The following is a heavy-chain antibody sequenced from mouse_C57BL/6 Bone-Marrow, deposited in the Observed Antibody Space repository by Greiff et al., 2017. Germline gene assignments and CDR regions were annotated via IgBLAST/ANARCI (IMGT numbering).Heavy chain of an antibody. Sequence: EVKLVESGGGLVKPGGSLKLPCAASGFTFSSYTMSWVRQTPEKRLQWVAAISGGGGNTYYPDGVKGRFTISRDNDKNILYLQMRSLRSEDTALYYCSRQVTTVLATKYFDVWGTGTTVTVSS. CDR3: SRQVTTVLATKYFDV. J-gene: IGHJ1*03. V-gene: IGHV5-9*01. CDR1: GFTFSSYT. D-gene: IGHD1-1*01. CDR2: ISGGGGNT.